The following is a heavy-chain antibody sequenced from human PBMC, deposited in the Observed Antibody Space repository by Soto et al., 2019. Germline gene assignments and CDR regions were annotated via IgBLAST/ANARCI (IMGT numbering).Heavy chain of an antibody. CDR3: ARAKRDFDWLPQYYFDY. J-gene: IGHJ4*02. D-gene: IGHD3-9*01. CDR2: IIPIFGTA. Sequence: SVKVSCKASGGTFSSYAISWVLQAPGQGLEWMGGIIPIFGTANYAQKFQGRVTITADESTSTAYMELSSLRSEDTAVYYCARAKRDFDWLPQYYFDYWGQGTLVTVSS. V-gene: IGHV1-69*13. CDR1: GGTFSSYA.